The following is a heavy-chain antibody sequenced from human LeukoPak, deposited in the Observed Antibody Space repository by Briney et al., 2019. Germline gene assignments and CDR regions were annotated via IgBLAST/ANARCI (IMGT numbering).Heavy chain of an antibody. D-gene: IGHD6-13*01. Sequence: GGSLRLSCAASGFTLSNAWMNWVRQAPGKGLEWVSVIYSGGSTYYADSVKGRFTISRDNSKNTLYLQMNSLRAEDTAVYYCARGSGSSWYFYFDYWGQGTLVTVSS. CDR3: ARGSGSSWYFYFDY. CDR1: GFTLSNAW. V-gene: IGHV3-66*01. CDR2: IYSGGST. J-gene: IGHJ4*02.